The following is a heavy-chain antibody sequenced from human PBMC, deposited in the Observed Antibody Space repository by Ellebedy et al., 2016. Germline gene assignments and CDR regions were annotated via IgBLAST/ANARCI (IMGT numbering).Heavy chain of an antibody. Sequence: GESLKISCAGSGFNFSSYWMNWVRQGPGEGLAWVSRINSDASITTYTGSVKGRLTISRDNGKNTLYLQMNSLRVEDTAIYYCATSLLAGGAVDNWGQGTLVTGSS. CDR1: GFNFSSYW. J-gene: IGHJ4*02. D-gene: IGHD2-15*01. CDR2: INSDASIT. CDR3: ATSLLAGGAVDN. V-gene: IGHV3-74*03.